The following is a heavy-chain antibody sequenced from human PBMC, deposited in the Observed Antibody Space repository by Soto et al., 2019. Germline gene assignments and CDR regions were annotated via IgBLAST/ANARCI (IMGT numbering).Heavy chain of an antibody. J-gene: IGHJ4*02. D-gene: IGHD3-9*01. V-gene: IGHV3-30*18. CDR1: GFTFSSYG. Sequence: QVQLVESGGGVVQPGRSLRLSCAASGFTFSSYGMHWVRQAPGKGLEWVAVISYDGSNKYYADSVKGRFTISRDNSKNTLYLQMNSLRAEDTGVYYCAKRVALRGTGYSLDYFDYWGQGTLVTVSS. CDR3: AKRVALRGTGYSLDYFDY. CDR2: ISYDGSNK.